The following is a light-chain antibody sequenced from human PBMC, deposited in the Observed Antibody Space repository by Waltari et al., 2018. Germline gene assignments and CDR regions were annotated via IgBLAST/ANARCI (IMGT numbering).Light chain of an antibody. Sequence: EVVLTQSPATLSLSPGERATLSCRASQSVSSYLAWYQQKPGQAPRLLIFDASNRATGIPARFSGSGSGTDFTLTISSLEPEDFAVYYCQQRSKWPLYTFGPGTKLEI. CDR3: QQRSKWPLYT. CDR1: QSVSSY. V-gene: IGKV3-11*01. J-gene: IGKJ2*01. CDR2: DAS.